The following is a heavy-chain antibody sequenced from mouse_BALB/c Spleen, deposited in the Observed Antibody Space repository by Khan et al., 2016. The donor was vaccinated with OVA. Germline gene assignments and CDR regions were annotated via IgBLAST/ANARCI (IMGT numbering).Heavy chain of an antibody. V-gene: IGHV5-6-4*01. D-gene: IGHD1-1*01. CDR3: QRHRDYYDHNPYFDY. CDR1: GFSFSSYS. CDR2: ISSGGTYT. J-gene: IGHJ2*01. Sequence: EVQLVESGGGLVRPGGSLKLSCAASGFSFSSYSMSWVRQTPEKRLAWVATISSGGTYTYYQDSVKGRFTISRDNAKNTLYLQMSSLKSEDTAIYYCQRHRDYYDHNPYFDYWGQGTTLTVSS.